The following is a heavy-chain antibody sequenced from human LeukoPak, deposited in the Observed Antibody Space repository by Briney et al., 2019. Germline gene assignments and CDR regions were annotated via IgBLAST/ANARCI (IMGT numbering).Heavy chain of an antibody. CDR3: ARSEYSSSSSHFQH. CDR1: GGSISSGSYY. J-gene: IGHJ1*01. D-gene: IGHD6-6*01. CDR2: IYTSRST. V-gene: IGHV4-61*02. Sequence: SETLSLTCTVSGGSISSGSYYWSWIRQPAGKGLEWIGRIYTSRSTNYNPSLKSRVTISVDTSKNQFSLKLSSVTAADTAVYYCARSEYSSSSSHFQHWGQGTLVTVSS.